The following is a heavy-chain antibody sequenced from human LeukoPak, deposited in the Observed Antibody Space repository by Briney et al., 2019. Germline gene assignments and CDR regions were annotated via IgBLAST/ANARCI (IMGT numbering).Heavy chain of an antibody. Sequence: SETLSLTCTVSGASISSYYWSWIRQAPGKGLEWISYINYSGSANYNPSLKSRVTISIDTSKNQFSLKLSSVTAADTAVYYCARTTVTTLYYYYYMDVWGKGTTITVSS. CDR3: ARTTVTTLYYYYYMDV. CDR2: INYSGSA. D-gene: IGHD4-17*01. CDR1: GASISSYY. J-gene: IGHJ6*03. V-gene: IGHV4-59*01.